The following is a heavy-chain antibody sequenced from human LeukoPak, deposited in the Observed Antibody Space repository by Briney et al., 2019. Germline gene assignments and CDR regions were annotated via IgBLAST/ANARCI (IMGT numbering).Heavy chain of an antibody. CDR2: MNPNSGNT. J-gene: IGHJ4*02. CDR1: GYTFTSYD. CDR3: ARVVGMVAIGNRKKTPGNLGY. Sequence: ASVKVSCKASGYTFTSYDINWVRQATGQGLEWMGWMNPNSGNTGYAQKFQGRVTMTRNTSISTAYMELSSLRSEDTAVYYCARVVGMVAIGNRKKTPGNLGYWGQGTLVTVSS. V-gene: IGHV1-8*01. D-gene: IGHD5-12*01.